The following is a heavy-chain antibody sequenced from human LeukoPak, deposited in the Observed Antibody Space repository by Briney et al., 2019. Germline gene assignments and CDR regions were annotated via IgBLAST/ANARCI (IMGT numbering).Heavy chain of an antibody. CDR3: ARGSGSYHTAYMN. Sequence: GESLKISCKGSGYSFTSYWIGWVRQMPGKGLEWMGIIYPGDSDTRYSPSFQGQVTISADKSLSTAYLQWSSLKASDTAMYYCARGSGSYHTAYMNWGQGSPVTVSA. CDR2: IYPGDSDT. CDR1: GYSFTSYW. D-gene: IGHD1-26*01. J-gene: IGHJ4*02. V-gene: IGHV5-51*01.